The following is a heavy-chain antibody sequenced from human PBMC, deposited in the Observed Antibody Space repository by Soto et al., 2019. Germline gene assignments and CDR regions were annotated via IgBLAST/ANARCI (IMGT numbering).Heavy chain of an antibody. V-gene: IGHV1-18*01. D-gene: IGHD2-15*01. Sequence: ASVKVSCKASGYTFTSYGISWLRQAPGQGLEWMGWISAYNGNTNYAQKLQGRVTMTTDTSTSTAYMELRSLRSDDTAVYYCARGAPHCSGCSCYSMVWFYPWGQGTLVTVSS. CDR3: ARGAPHCSGCSCYSMVWFYP. CDR2: ISAYNGNT. CDR1: GYTFTSYG. J-gene: IGHJ5*02.